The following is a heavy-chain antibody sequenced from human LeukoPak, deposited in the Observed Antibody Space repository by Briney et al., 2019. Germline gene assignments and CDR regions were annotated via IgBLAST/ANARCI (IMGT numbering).Heavy chain of an antibody. CDR3: ARYYYDSSGYDY. V-gene: IGHV1-2*02. CDR2: INPNSGGT. CDR1: GHTFTGYY. D-gene: IGHD3-22*01. J-gene: IGHJ4*02. Sequence: ASVKVSCKASGHTFTGYYMHWVRQAPGQGLEWMGWINPNSGGTNYAQRFQGRVTMTRDTSISTAYMELSRLRSDDTAVYYCARYYYDSSGYDYWGQGTLVTVSS.